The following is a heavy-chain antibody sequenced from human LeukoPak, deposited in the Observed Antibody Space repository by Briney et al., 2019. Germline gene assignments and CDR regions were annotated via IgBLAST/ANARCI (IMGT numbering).Heavy chain of an antibody. J-gene: IGHJ2*01. CDR1: GFIFTSYG. Sequence: ASVKVSCKASGFIFTSYGITWVRQAPGQGLEWLGGISAYNGDTKYAQKVQGRVPMTTDTSTSTAYMDLRSLRSDDTAVYYCARIADYSLNWYFDLWGRGTLVTVSS. CDR2: ISAYNGDT. D-gene: IGHD4-11*01. CDR3: ARIADYSLNWYFDL. V-gene: IGHV1-18*01.